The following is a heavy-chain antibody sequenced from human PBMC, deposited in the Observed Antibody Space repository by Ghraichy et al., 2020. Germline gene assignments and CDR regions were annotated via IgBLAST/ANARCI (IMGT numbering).Heavy chain of an antibody. J-gene: IGHJ4*02. CDR1: GYTFTGYY. Sequence: ASVKVSCKASGYTFTGYYMHWVRQAPGQGLEWMGWINPNSGGTNYAQKFQGWVTMTRDTSISTAYMELSRLRSDDTAVYYCARARHSGYDFPLFDYWGQGTLVTVSS. D-gene: IGHD5-12*01. CDR3: ARARHSGYDFPLFDY. CDR2: INPNSGGT. V-gene: IGHV1-2*04.